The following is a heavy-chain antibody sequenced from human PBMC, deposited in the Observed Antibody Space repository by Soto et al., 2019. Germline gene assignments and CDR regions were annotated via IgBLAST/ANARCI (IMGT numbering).Heavy chain of an antibody. J-gene: IGHJ4*02. V-gene: IGHV4-39*01. CDR1: GGSISSSSYY. CDR2: IFYSGST. CDR3: ALTGYSYGNFDY. Sequence: SETLSLTCTVSGGSISSSSYYWGWIRQPPGKGLEWIGSIFYSGSTYYNPSLKSRVTISVDTSKSQFSLKLSSVTAADTAVYYCALTGYSYGNFDYWGQGTQVTVSS. D-gene: IGHD5-18*01.